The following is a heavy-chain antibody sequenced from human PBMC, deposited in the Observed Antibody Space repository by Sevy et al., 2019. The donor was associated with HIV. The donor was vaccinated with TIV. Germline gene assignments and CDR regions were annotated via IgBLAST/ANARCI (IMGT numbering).Heavy chain of an antibody. CDR2: IKSKTDSATR. CDR1: GFTFSDAW. CDR3: TAGTGRSDFDY. J-gene: IGHJ4*02. D-gene: IGHD2-15*01. Sequence: GGSLRLSCAASGFTFSDAWMSWVRQAPGKGLEWIGRIKSKTDSATRDFAEPVKGRFSISRDDSKNMVYLQMSSLKTEDTAVYYCTAGTGRSDFDYWGQGTLVTVSS. V-gene: IGHV3-15*01.